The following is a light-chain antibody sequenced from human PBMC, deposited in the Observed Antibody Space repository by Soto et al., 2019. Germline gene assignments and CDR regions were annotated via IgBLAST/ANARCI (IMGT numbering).Light chain of an antibody. V-gene: IGKV4-1*01. Sequence: IVMTQSPDSLAVSLVESASINCKSTQNVLYSSNDKNYLSWYQQKPGQPPKLLLYWASTRDSGVPSRFSGSGYGTEFTLSINGLQPEDFATYYCQQHNSSPWTFGQGTKVDIK. J-gene: IGKJ1*01. CDR3: QQHNSSPWT. CDR1: QNVLYSSNDKNY. CDR2: WAS.